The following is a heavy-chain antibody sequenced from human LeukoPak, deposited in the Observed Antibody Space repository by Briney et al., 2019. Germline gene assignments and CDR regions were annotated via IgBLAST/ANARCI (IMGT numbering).Heavy chain of an antibody. CDR2: IYYSGST. V-gene: IGHV4-39*01. D-gene: IGHD3-3*01. CDR3: ARLSRHYDFWSGYSNDAFDI. CDR1: GGSISSSSYY. J-gene: IGHJ3*02. Sequence: SETLSLTCTVSGGSISSSSYYWGWIRQPPGTGLEWIGSIYYSGSTYHNPSLKSRVTISVDTSKNQFSLKLSSVTAADTAVYYCARLSRHYDFWSGYSNDAFDIWGQGTMVTVSS.